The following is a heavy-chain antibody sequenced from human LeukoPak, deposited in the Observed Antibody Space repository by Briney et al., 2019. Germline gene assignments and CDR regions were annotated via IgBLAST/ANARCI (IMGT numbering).Heavy chain of an antibody. CDR1: GFTFSSYG. D-gene: IGHD5-18*01. Sequence: PGGSLRLSCAASGFTFSSYGMSWVRQAPGNGLEWVSGISGSGGSTYYADSVKGRFTISRDNSKNTLYLQMNSLRPEDTAVYYCARHLSGVTGYTYGRGIDYWGQGTLVTVSS. CDR3: ARHLSGVTGYTYGRGIDY. J-gene: IGHJ4*02. V-gene: IGHV3-23*01. CDR2: ISGSGGST.